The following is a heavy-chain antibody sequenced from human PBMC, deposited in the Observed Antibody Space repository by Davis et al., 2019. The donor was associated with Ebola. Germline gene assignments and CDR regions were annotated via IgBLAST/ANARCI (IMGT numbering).Heavy chain of an antibody. CDR3: ARDVIGYSSSSSGGRYYYYYYMDV. CDR2: MNPNSGNT. CDR1: GYTFTSYD. V-gene: IGHV1-8*01. J-gene: IGHJ6*03. Sequence: ASVKVSCKASGYTFTSYDINWVRQATGQGLEWMGWMNPNSGNTGYAQKFQGRVTMTRNTSISTAYMELSSLRSEDTAVYYCARDVIGYSSSSSGGRYYYYYYMDVWGKGTTVTVSS. D-gene: IGHD6-6*01.